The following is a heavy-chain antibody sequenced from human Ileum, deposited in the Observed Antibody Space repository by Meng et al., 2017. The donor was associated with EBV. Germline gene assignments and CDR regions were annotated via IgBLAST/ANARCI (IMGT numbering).Heavy chain of an antibody. V-gene: IGHV4-39*07. CDR2: IYYSGTT. CDR1: SGFVNSPYYY. Sequence: QLQLQDSGPGLVKPSETLSLTCTVSSGFVNSPYYYWGWIRQPPGKGLEWLGSIYYSGTTYYNPSLKGRVTISMDTSKNQFSLKVTSVTAADTAVYYCGRAPDFWGQGTLVTVFS. J-gene: IGHJ4*02. CDR3: GRAPDF.